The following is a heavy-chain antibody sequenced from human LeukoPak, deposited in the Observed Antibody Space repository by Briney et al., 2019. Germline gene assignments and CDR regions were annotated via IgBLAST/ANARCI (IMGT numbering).Heavy chain of an antibody. CDR2: ISSSGSTI. D-gene: IGHD1-26*01. CDR3: AKDRSGSYPDYFDY. V-gene: IGHV3-48*03. CDR1: GFTFSSYE. Sequence: GGSLRLSCAASGFTFSSYEMNWVRQAPGKGLEWVSYISSSGSTIYYADSVKGRFTISRDNSKNTLYLQMNSLRAEDTAVYYCAKDRSGSYPDYFDYWGQGTLVTVSS. J-gene: IGHJ4*02.